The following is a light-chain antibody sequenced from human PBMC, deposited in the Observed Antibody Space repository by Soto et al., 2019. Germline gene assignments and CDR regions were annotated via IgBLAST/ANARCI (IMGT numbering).Light chain of an antibody. CDR3: QQSYSNLVS. V-gene: IGKV1-39*01. Sequence: DIQMTQSPSTLSASVGDRVTITCRSSQTISTYLHWFQQKPGKAPNLLIYAASSLQSGVPSRFSGSGSGTEFTLTISSLQPEDFATYYCQQSYSNLVSFGGGTKVDIK. J-gene: IGKJ4*01. CDR1: QTISTY. CDR2: AAS.